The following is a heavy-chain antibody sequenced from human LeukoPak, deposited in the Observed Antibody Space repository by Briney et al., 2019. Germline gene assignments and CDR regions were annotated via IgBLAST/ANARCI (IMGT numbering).Heavy chain of an antibody. D-gene: IGHD1-26*01. V-gene: IGHV3-74*01. CDR2: INSDGSST. CDR3: ARAVRRELLYYYYYMDV. J-gene: IGHJ6*03. CDR1: GFTFSSYW. Sequence: GGSLRLSRAAPGFTFSSYWMHCVRQAPGKRLVCVSRINSDGSSTSYADSVKGRFTISRDNAKNTLYLQMNSLRAEDTAVYYCARAVRRELLYYYYYMDVWGKGTTVTVSS.